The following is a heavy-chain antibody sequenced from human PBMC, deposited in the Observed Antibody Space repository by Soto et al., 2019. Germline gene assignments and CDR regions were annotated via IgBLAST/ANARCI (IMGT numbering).Heavy chain of an antibody. J-gene: IGHJ6*02. D-gene: IGHD1-1*01. Sequence: WTWLRQHPRKGLEWIGSIFYSGNTYYNPSLKSRVTISVDTSKNQFSLKLSSVTAADTAVYYCARESRDIGEQLYYYGMDVWGQGTTVTVSS. V-gene: IGHV4-31*02. CDR2: IFYSGNT. CDR3: ARESRDIGEQLYYYGMDV.